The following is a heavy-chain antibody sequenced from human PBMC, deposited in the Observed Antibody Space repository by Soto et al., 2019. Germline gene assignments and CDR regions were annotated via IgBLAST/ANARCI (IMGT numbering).Heavy chain of an antibody. Sequence: GGSLRLSCAASGFTFSSYWMSWVRQAPGKGLEWVANIKQDGSEKYYVDSVKGRFTISRDNAKNSLYLQMNSLRAEDTAVYYCARFYYDSSGYLPAPATSDYGMDARRHGPTVTVS. J-gene: IGHJ6*02. V-gene: IGHV3-7*04. CDR3: ARFYYDSSGYLPAPATSDYGMDA. D-gene: IGHD3-22*01. CDR1: GFTFSSYW. CDR2: IKQDGSEK.